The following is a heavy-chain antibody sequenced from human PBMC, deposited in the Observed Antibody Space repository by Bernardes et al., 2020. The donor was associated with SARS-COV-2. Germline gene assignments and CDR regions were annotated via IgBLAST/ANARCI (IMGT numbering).Heavy chain of an antibody. J-gene: IGHJ4*02. Sequence: GSLRLSCAASGFTFSSYWMHWVRQAPGKGLVWVSRINSDGSSTSYADSVKGRFTISRDNAKNTLYLQMNSLRVEDTAVYYCARDVGFGSGTDEYWGQGTLVTVSA. CDR2: INSDGSST. D-gene: IGHD6-13*01. V-gene: IGHV3-74*01. CDR3: ARDVGFGSGTDEY. CDR1: GFTFSSYW.